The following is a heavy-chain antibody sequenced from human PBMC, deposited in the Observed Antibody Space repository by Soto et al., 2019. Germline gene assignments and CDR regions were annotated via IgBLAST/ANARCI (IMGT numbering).Heavy chain of an antibody. CDR2: ISGGRQNT. V-gene: IGHV3-23*01. J-gene: IGHJ4*02. Sequence: EVQLLESGGGLVQPGGSLRLTCAASGFTFSSYAISWIRLSPGKGLEWVSVISGGRQNTYYTPSVKGRFNISRDDFKNTLYLQMNSLRTEDTAMYYCAKLRDFVVLPAGILDYWGPGTLVTVSS. CDR3: AKLRDFVVLPAGILDY. D-gene: IGHD2-8*01. CDR1: GFTFSSYA.